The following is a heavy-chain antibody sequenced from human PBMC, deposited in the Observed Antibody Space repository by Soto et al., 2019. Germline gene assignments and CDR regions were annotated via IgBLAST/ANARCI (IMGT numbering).Heavy chain of an antibody. Sequence: QVQLQESGPGLVKPSQTLSLTCTVSGGSISSGGYYWSWIRQHPGKGLEWIGYIYYSGSTYYNPSLKSRVTISVDTSKNQFSLKLSSVTAADTAVYYCARGFVYRWLGNPRGYYYYYMDVWGKGTTVTVSS. J-gene: IGHJ6*03. CDR3: ARGFVYRWLGNPRGYYYYYMDV. CDR2: IYYSGST. V-gene: IGHV4-31*03. CDR1: GGSISSGGYY. D-gene: IGHD3-10*01.